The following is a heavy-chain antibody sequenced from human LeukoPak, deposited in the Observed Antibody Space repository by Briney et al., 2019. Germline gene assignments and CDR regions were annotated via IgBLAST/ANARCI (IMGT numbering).Heavy chain of an antibody. J-gene: IGHJ6*03. V-gene: IGHV3-23*01. Sequence: GGSLRLSCAASGFTFSSYGMSWVRQAPGKGLEWVSAISGSGVGTHYADSVKGRFTISRDNARNSLYLQMNSLRVEDTAVYYCARDPYSGTYGNTYYYYMDVWGKGTTVTISS. CDR2: ISGSGVGT. CDR3: ARDPYSGTYGNTYYYYMDV. D-gene: IGHD1-26*01. CDR1: GFTFSSYG.